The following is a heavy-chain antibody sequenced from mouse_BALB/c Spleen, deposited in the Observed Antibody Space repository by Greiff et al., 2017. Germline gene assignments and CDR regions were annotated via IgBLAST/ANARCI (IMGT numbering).Heavy chain of an antibody. D-gene: IGHD1-1*01. Sequence: DVHLVESGGGLVKPGGSLKLSCAASGFTFSSYAMSWVRQTPEKRLEWVATISSGGSYTYYPDSVKGRFTISRDNAKNTLYLQMSSLRSEDTAMYYCARHGSRNWYFDVWGAGTTVTVSS. CDR1: GFTFSSYA. J-gene: IGHJ1*01. V-gene: IGHV5-9-3*01. CDR3: ARHGSRNWYFDV. CDR2: ISSGGSYT.